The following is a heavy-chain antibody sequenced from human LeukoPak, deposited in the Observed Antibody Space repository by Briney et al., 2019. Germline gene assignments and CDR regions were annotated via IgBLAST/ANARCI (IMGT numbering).Heavy chain of an antibody. CDR1: GGSISSGSYH. Sequence: PSQTLSLTCTVSGGSISSGSYHWSCIRQPAGKGLECIGRIYTSGSTNYNPSLKSRVTISVDTSKNQFSLKLSSVTAADTAVYYCARVGRGTTGRYYYYMDVWGKGTTVTVSS. J-gene: IGHJ6*03. CDR2: IYTSGST. CDR3: ARVGRGTTGRYYYYMDV. V-gene: IGHV4-61*02. D-gene: IGHD1-1*01.